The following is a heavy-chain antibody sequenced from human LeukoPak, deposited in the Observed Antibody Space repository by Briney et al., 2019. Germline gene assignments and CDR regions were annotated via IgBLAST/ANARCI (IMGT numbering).Heavy chain of an antibody. V-gene: IGHV3-23*01. CDR3: AKDGHCPDSICPTNIAVAGYVDS. Sequence: PGGSLRLSCAASGFSFNIYTMNWVRQTPGKGLEWVSIINYNGGRTHYADSVKGRFTISRDNSKRMVYLQMNSLRAEDTAIYYCAKDGHCPDSICPTNIAVAGYVDSRGPGTLVTVSS. CDR2: INYNGGRT. CDR1: GFSFNIYT. J-gene: IGHJ4*02. D-gene: IGHD6-19*01.